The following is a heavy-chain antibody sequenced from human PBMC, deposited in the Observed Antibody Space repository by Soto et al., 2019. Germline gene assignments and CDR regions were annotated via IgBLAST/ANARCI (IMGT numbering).Heavy chain of an antibody. D-gene: IGHD3-3*01. J-gene: IGHJ5*02. CDR1: GFTFSSYA. CDR3: AKSQPMDFWSGFLLDP. Sequence: GGSLRLSCAASGFTFSSYAMSWVRQAPGKGLEWVSAISGSGGSTYYADSVKGRFTISRDNSKNTLYLQMNSLRAEDTAVYYCAKSQPMDFWSGFLLDPWGQGTLVTVSS. V-gene: IGHV3-23*01. CDR2: ISGSGGST.